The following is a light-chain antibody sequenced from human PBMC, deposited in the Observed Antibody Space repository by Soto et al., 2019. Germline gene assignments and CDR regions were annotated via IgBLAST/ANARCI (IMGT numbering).Light chain of an antibody. CDR1: SSDVGGYNY. CDR3: SSYTSSGYVV. J-gene: IGLJ2*01. Sequence: QSALTQPASVSGSPGQSITISCTGTSSDVGGYNYVSWYHQHPGKAPKLMIYDVSNRPSGVSNRFSGSKSGNTASLTISGLQAEDEADYYCSSYTSSGYVVFGGGTELTVL. V-gene: IGLV2-14*01. CDR2: DVS.